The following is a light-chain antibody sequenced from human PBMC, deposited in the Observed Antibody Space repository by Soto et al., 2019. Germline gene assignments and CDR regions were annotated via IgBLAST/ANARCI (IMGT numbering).Light chain of an antibody. CDR2: EVT. CDR1: TSDIAGYNY. Sequence: QSALAQPASVSGSPGQSITISCTGTTSDIAGYNYVSWYQQHPGKAPKLLIYEVTSRASGVSHRFSGSKSGNTASLTISGLHAEDEAEYYCNSYTSASFYVFGTGTKLTVL. J-gene: IGLJ1*01. CDR3: NSYTSASFYV. V-gene: IGLV2-14*01.